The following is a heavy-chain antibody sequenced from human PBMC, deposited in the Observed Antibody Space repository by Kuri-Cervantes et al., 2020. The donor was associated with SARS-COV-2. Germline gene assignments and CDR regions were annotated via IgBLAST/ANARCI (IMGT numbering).Heavy chain of an antibody. V-gene: IGHV3-21*01. J-gene: IGHJ5*02. CDR2: ISSSSSYI. CDR3: ARAYYYDSSGHYSNWFDP. CDR1: GFTFSSYS. Sequence: GGSLRLSCAASGFTFSSYSMNWVRQAPGKGLEWVSSISSSSSYIYYADSVKGRFTISRDNAKNSLYLQMNSLRAEDTAVYYCARAYYYDSSGHYSNWFDPWGQGTLVTVSS. D-gene: IGHD3-22*01.